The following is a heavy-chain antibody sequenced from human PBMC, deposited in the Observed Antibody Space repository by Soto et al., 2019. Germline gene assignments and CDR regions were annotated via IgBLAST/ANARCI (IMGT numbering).Heavy chain of an antibody. Sequence: GGSLRLSCAASGFTFSSYGMHWVRQAPGKGLEWVAVIWYDGSNKYYADSVKGRFTISRDNSKNTLYLQMNSLRAEDTAVYYCARDDILTGRYYPYGMDCSGQGITVTVSS. D-gene: IGHD3-9*01. CDR1: GFTFSSYG. CDR3: ARDDILTGRYYPYGMDC. V-gene: IGHV3-33*01. CDR2: IWYDGSNK. J-gene: IGHJ6*02.